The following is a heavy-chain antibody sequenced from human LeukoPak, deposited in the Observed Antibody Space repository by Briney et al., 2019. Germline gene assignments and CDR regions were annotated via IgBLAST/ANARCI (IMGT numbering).Heavy chain of an antibody. Sequence: PGGSLRLSCAASGFTFSTYVMRCVRQAPGRGLEWVSGISGCGGGTYYADSVKGRFTVPRDNSKNTLYLQMNSLRAEDRSVYYCAKGGLGQLDYWGQGTLVTVSS. CDR3: AKGGLGQLDY. CDR2: ISGCGGGT. D-gene: IGHD1/OR15-1a*01. V-gene: IGHV3-23*01. CDR1: GFTFSTYV. J-gene: IGHJ4*02.